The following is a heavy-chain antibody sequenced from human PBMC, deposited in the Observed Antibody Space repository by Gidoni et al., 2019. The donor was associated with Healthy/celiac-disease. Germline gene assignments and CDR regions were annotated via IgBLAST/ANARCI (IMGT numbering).Heavy chain of an antibody. CDR1: GFTFSSYG. Sequence: QVQLVETGGGVVQPGRSLRLSCAASGFTFSSYGMHWVRQAPGKGLEWVAVIWYDGSNKYYADSVKGRFTISRDNSKNTLYLQMNSLRAEDTAVYYCAREGVGADSYYFDYWGQGTLVTVSS. D-gene: IGHD1-26*01. J-gene: IGHJ4*02. V-gene: IGHV3-33*01. CDR3: AREGVGADSYYFDY. CDR2: IWYDGSNK.